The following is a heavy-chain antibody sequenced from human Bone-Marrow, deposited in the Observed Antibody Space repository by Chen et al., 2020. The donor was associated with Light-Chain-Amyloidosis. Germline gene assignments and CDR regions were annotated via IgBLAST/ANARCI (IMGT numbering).Heavy chain of an antibody. CDR2: INQSGSA. V-gene: IGHV4-34*01. Sequence: QVQLQQWGAGLLKPSETLSLTCAVYGGSFSGYFWRWIRQPPGKGLEWIGEINQSGSANYNPSLESRVTISLDTSKNQLSLSLNSVTAADTAVYHCATFRAWLGEFDYWGQGTLVTVSS. D-gene: IGHD3-10*01. J-gene: IGHJ4*02. CDR3: ATFRAWLGEFDY. CDR1: GGSFSGYF.